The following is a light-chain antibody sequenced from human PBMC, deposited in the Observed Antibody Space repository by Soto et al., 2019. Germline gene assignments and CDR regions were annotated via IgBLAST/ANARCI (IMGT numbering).Light chain of an antibody. V-gene: IGLV2-14*01. J-gene: IGLJ1*01. CDR2: EVS. CDR1: SSDVGGYNY. CDR3: RSYTSSSTPYV. Sequence: QSVLTQPASVSGSPGQSITISCTGTSSDVGGYNYVSWYQQHTGKAPKLMIYEVSNRPSGVSNRFSGSKSGNTASLTISGLQAEDEADYYCRSYTSSSTPYVFGTGTKVTVL.